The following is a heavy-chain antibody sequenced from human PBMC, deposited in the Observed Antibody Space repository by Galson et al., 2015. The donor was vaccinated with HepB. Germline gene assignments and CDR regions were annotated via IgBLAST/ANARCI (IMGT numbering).Heavy chain of an antibody. J-gene: IGHJ6*02. CDR2: IMPVFAIV. V-gene: IGHV1-69*17. D-gene: IGHD5-24*01. CDR1: GGSFSSFA. Sequence: SCKASGGSFSSFAISWVRQAPGQGLEWMGGIMPVFAIVNYAQKLQDRVTITADTSTRTTTAYMELSSLTSDDTAVYYCARGMGDGNNLVRYYYYGLDVWGQGTTVTVSS. CDR3: ARGMGDGNNLVRYYYYGLDV.